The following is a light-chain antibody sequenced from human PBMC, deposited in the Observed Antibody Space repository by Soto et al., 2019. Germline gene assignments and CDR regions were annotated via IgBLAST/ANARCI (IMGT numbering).Light chain of an antibody. CDR3: HQRQSWPRT. V-gene: IGKV3-11*01. CDR1: QYINTR. J-gene: IGKJ1*01. CDR2: QTS. Sequence: EMVLPQSPATLSSFPGDRVTLSCRASQYINTRLAWYQHRPGQAPRLLIYQTSISAAGIPARFSASGSGTDFTLTISDLQPEDFALYYCHQRQSWPRTFGQGTKVDI.